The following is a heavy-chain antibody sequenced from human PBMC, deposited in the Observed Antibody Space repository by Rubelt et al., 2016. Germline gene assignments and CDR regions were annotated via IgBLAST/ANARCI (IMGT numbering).Heavy chain of an antibody. V-gene: IGHV1-24*01. CDR2: FDPEDGET. J-gene: IGHJ4*02. D-gene: IGHD2-2*01. Sequence: QVQLVQSGAEVKKPGASVKVSCKVSGYTLTELSMHWVRQAPGKGLEWMGGFDPEDGETTYAQKFQGRVTRTEDTSTYTAYMGLSSLRSEDTAVYYCATGIVVVPAHVPSRDYWGQGTLVTVSS. CDR1: GYTLTELS. CDR3: ATGIVVVPAHVPSRDY.